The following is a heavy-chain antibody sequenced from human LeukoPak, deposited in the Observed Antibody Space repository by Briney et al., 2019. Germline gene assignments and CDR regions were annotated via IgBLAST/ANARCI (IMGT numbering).Heavy chain of an antibody. CDR2: INPNSGGT. D-gene: IGHD3-3*01. CDR3: ARGSESNFWSGYSP. J-gene: IGHJ4*02. CDR1: RYTFTGYY. V-gene: IGHV1-2*02. Sequence: GASVKVSCKASRYTFTGYYMHWVRQAPGQGLEWMGWINPNSGGTNYAQKLQGRVTMTRDTSISTAYMELSRVRSEDTAVYYCARGSESNFWSGYSPWGKGTLVTVSS.